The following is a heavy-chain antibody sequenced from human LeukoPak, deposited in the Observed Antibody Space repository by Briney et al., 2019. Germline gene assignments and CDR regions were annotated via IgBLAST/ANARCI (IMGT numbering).Heavy chain of an antibody. CDR3: AREAAQGGAFDI. Sequence: ASVKVSCKASGYTFTSYGISWVRQAPGQGLEWMGWISAYNGNTNCAQKLQGRVAMTTDTSTSTAYMELRSLRSDDTAVYYCAREAAQGGAFDIWGQGTMVTVSS. CDR2: ISAYNGNT. D-gene: IGHD6-6*01. CDR1: GYTFTSYG. J-gene: IGHJ3*02. V-gene: IGHV1-18*01.